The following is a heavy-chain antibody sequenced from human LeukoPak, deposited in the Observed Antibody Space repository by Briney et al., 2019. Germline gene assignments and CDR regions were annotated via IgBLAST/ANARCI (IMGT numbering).Heavy chain of an antibody. D-gene: IGHD3-10*01. CDR1: GFTFSSYS. CDR3: ASSVLWLPISPGAFDI. V-gene: IGHV3-48*04. CDR2: ISSSGSTI. J-gene: IGHJ3*02. Sequence: PGGSLRLSCAASGFTFSSYSMTWVRQAPGKGLEWVSYISSSGSTIYYADSVKGRFTISRDNAKNSLYLQMNSLRAEDTAVYYCASSVLWLPISPGAFDIWGQGTMVTVSS.